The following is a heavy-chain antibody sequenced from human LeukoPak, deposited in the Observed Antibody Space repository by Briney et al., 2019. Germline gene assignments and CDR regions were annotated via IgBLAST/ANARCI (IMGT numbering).Heavy chain of an antibody. CDR2: ISSSSSYT. J-gene: IGHJ3*02. Sequence: GGSLRLSCAAAGFTFSSYSMNWVRQAPGKGLEWVSSISSSSSYTYYADSVKGRFTISRDNAKNSLYLQMNSLRAEDTAVYYCARGGAAAGIDAFDIWGQGTMVTVSS. CDR3: ARGGAAAGIDAFDI. D-gene: IGHD6-13*01. V-gene: IGHV3-21*01. CDR1: GFTFSSYS.